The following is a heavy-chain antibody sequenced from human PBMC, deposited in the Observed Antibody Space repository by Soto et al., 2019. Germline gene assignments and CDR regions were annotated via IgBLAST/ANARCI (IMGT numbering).Heavy chain of an antibody. D-gene: IGHD6-25*01. CDR2: MSPYNGNT. CDR1: GYTFNTYD. J-gene: IGHJ4*02. V-gene: IGHV1-8*01. CDR3: ARRKERSGPHYFDY. Sequence: ASVKVSCKASGYTFNTYDIYWMRQATGQGLEWMGWMSPYNGNTGYAQKFQGRVTVTRNTSISTVYMELSGLRPDDTAVYYCARRKERSGPHYFDYWGQGSQVTVCS.